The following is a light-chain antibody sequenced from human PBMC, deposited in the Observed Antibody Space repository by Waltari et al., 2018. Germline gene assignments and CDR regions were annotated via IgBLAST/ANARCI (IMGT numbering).Light chain of an antibody. Sequence: ALTQPASVSGSRGQSITISCPGLSADYDLHHFVSWYQLLPDNSPKLIIYDGAQRPSGVSPRFSASKSGSTASLTISGLQADDEADYFCCSYGSSYTLVFGGGTRLTVL. CDR2: DGA. CDR1: SADYDLHHF. J-gene: IGLJ2*01. CDR3: CSYGSSYTLV. V-gene: IGLV2-23*03.